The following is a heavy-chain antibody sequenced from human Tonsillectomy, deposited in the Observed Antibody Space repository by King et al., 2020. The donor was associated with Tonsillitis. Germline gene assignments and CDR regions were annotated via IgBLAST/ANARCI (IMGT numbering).Heavy chain of an antibody. V-gene: IGHV4-39*07. D-gene: IGHD2-15*01. CDR3: ARLLLGYCSGGSCSDAFDI. CDR1: GGSISSGTYY. CDR2: IYYIGNT. Sequence: QLQESGPGLVKPSETLSLTCTVSGGSISSGTYYWGWIRQPPGKGLEWIGSIYYIGNTYYNQSLKSRVTILVDTSKNQFSLKMSSVTAADTAVYYCARLLLGYCSGGSCSDAFDIWGQGTMVTVSS. J-gene: IGHJ3*02.